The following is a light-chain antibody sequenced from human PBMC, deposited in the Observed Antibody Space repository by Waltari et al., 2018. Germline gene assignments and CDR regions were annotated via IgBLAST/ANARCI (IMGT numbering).Light chain of an antibody. V-gene: IGLV3-19*01. CDR3: NSRDSSGNHVV. J-gene: IGLJ2*01. CDR1: SLRRYY. Sequence: SSELTPDPAVSVALGQPVRITCQGDSLRRYYASWYQQKPGQAPVLVIYGKNNRPSGIPDRFSGSSSGNTASLTITGAQAEDEADYYCNSRDSSGNHVVFGGGTKLTVL. CDR2: GKN.